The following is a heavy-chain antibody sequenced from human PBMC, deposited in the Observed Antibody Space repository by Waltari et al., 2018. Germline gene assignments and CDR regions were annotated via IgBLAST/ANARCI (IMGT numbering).Heavy chain of an antibody. CDR2: IYYSGST. CDR3: ARVADYGGNSWYFDL. Sequence: QLQLQESGPGLVKPSETLSLTCTVSGGSISSSSYYWGWIRQPPGKGLEWIGSIYYSGSTYYNPSLKSRVTISVDTSKSQFSLRLNSVTAADTAVYYCARVADYGGNSWYFDLWGRGTLVTVSS. V-gene: IGHV4-39*07. D-gene: IGHD2-21*02. J-gene: IGHJ2*01. CDR1: GGSISSSSYY.